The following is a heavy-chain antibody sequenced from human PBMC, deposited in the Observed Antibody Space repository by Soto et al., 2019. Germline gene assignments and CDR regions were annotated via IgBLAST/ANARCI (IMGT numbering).Heavy chain of an antibody. V-gene: IGHV4-59*01. CDR2: IYYSGST. J-gene: IGHJ4*02. D-gene: IGHD2-21*01. CDR3: SRDYIFLLGS. Sequence: SETLSLTCTVSGGSISSYYWSWIRQPPGKGLEWIGYIYYSGSTNYNPSLKGRVTISVDTSKNQFSLKLSSVTAADTAVYYCSRDYIFLLGSRGRGTLVTVSS. CDR1: GGSISSYY.